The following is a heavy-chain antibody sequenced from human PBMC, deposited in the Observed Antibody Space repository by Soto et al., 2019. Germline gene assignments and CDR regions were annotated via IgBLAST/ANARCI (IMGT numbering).Heavy chain of an antibody. J-gene: IGHJ3*02. Sequence: QVQLQESGPGLVKPSGTLSLTCAVSGGSISSSNWWSWVRQPPGKGLEWIGEIYHSGSTNYNPSLQSRVTISVDKSKNQFSLKLSSVTAADTAVYYCARVGITMIVVGDAFDIWGQGTMVTVSS. CDR1: GGSISSSNW. V-gene: IGHV4-4*02. CDR3: ARVGITMIVVGDAFDI. CDR2: IYHSGST. D-gene: IGHD3-22*01.